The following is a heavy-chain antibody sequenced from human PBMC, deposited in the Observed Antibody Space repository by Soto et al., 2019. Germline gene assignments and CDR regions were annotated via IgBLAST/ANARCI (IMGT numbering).Heavy chain of an antibody. J-gene: IGHJ4*02. D-gene: IGHD3-22*01. CDR3: VKGEYYYDSAAYYPFDH. V-gene: IGHV3-64D*06. Sequence: GGSLRLSCSASGFTFCIYAMHGVRQAPGKGLEYVSSISTNGGNTHYADSVKGRFTISRDNSKNTHYLQMSNLRAEDTAVYYCVKGEYYYDSAAYYPFDHWGQGTLVTVSS. CDR1: GFTFCIYA. CDR2: ISTNGGNT.